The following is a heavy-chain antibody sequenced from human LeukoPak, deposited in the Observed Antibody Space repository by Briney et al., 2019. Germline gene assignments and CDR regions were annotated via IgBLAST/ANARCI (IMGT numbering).Heavy chain of an antibody. CDR3: AKDLGFGELLLTEFDY. CDR2: ISGSGGYT. CDR1: GFTFSSYA. V-gene: IGHV3-23*01. D-gene: IGHD3-10*01. Sequence: GGSLRLSCEASGFTFSSYAMSWVRQAPGKGLEWVSVISGSGGYTYYADSVKGRFTISRDNSKNTLYLQMNSLRAEDTAVYYCAKDLGFGELLLTEFDYWGQGTLVTVSS. J-gene: IGHJ4*02.